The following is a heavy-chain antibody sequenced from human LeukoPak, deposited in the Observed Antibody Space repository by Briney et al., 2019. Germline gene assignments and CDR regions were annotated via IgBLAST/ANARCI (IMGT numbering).Heavy chain of an antibody. CDR3: ARDGTMVRGPKNYYYYYMDV. D-gene: IGHD3-10*01. CDR1: GYTFTAYY. Sequence: ASVKVSCKASGYTFTAYYMHWVRQAPGQGLEWMGWINPNSGGTNYAQKFQGRVTMTRDTSISTAYMELSRLRSDDTAVYYCARDGTMVRGPKNYYYYYMDVWGKGTTVTVSS. V-gene: IGHV1-2*02. J-gene: IGHJ6*03. CDR2: INPNSGGT.